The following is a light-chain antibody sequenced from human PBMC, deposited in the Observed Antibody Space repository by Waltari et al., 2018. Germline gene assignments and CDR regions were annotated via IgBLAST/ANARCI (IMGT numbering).Light chain of an antibody. CDR3: QSYDSSLSRV. J-gene: IGLJ1*01. V-gene: IGLV1-40*01. CDR2: DNS. CDR1: SSNTGAGYD. Sequence: QSVLTQPPSVSGAPGQRVTIPCPGSSSNTGAGYDVPWYQQLPGTAPKLLIYDNSNRPSGVPDRFSGSKSGTSASLAITGLQAEDEADYYCQSYDSSLSRVFGTGTKVIVL.